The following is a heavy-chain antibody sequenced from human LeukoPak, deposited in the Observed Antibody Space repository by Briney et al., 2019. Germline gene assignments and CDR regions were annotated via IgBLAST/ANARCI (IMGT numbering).Heavy chain of an antibody. CDR2: IKQDGSEK. Sequence: GGSLRLSCAASGFTFSSYWMSWFRQAPGKGLEWVANIKQDGSEKYYVDSVKGRFTISRDNAKNSLYLQMNSLRAEDTAVYYCASMTSSLIAFCFDYWGQGTLVTVSS. CDR3: ASMTSSLIAFCFDY. CDR1: GFTFSSYW. J-gene: IGHJ4*02. D-gene: IGHD6-13*01. V-gene: IGHV3-7*03.